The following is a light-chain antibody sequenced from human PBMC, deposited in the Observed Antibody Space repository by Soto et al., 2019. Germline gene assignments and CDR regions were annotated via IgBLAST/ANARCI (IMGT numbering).Light chain of an antibody. CDR3: QHRSNCPPGFT. J-gene: IGKJ3*01. CDR1: QSVSSY. Sequence: EIVLTQSPATLSLSPGERATLSCRASQSVSSYLAWYQQKPGQAPRLLIYDASNRATGIPARFSGSGSGTDFTLTISSLEPEDFAVYYCQHRSNCPPGFTSGPGTTVDIK. V-gene: IGKV3-11*01. CDR2: DAS.